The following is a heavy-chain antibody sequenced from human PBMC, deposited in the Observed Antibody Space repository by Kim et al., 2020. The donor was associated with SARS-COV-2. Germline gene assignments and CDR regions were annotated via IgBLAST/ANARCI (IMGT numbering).Heavy chain of an antibody. J-gene: IGHJ6*02. Sequence: GGSLRLSCAASGFTVKNFYMTWVRQAPGKGLEWVSVLYTAGGRYYADSVRGRFTISKDNYKNTLYLQMNSLRAEDTAVYYCARNDDYGGNSYQRIGMDVWGQGTTVTVSS. CDR3: ARNDDYGGNSYQRIGMDV. CDR1: GFTVKNFY. CDR2: LYTAGGR. D-gene: IGHD4-17*01. V-gene: IGHV3-53*01.